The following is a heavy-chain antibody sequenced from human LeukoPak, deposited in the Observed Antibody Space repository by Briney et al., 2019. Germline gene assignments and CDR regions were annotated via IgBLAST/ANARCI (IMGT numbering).Heavy chain of an antibody. CDR2: LYSSGTT. V-gene: IGHV4-61*02. CDR3: ARVKWELLAGPFEY. J-gene: IGHJ4*02. CDR1: GDSISSGSYY. D-gene: IGHD1-26*01. Sequence: SETLPLTCTVSGDSISSGSYYWSWIRQPAWKGLEWIGRLYSSGTTNYNPSLKSRVSMSVDTSKNQFSLMLSSVTAADTAVYYCARVKWELLAGPFEYWGQGTLVTVSS.